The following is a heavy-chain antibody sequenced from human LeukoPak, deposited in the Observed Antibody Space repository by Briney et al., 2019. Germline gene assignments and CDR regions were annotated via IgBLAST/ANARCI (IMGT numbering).Heavy chain of an antibody. Sequence: SVKVSCKASGGTFSSYAVSWVRQAPGQGLEWMGRIIPILGIANYAQKFQGRVTITADKSTSTAYMELSSLRSEDTAVYYCANYGGNWFDPWGQGTLVTVSS. CDR3: ANYGGNWFDP. CDR2: IIPILGIA. CDR1: GGTFSSYA. J-gene: IGHJ5*02. V-gene: IGHV1-69*04. D-gene: IGHD4-23*01.